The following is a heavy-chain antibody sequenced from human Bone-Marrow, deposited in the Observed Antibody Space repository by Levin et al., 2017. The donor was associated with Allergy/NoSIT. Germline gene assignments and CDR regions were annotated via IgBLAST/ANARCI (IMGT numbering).Heavy chain of an antibody. CDR2: ISPGNSKT. J-gene: IGHJ6*02. CDR3: ARLDGYTEPSVFIYGLDV. V-gene: IGHV5-51*01. CDR1: GFAFTTYS. D-gene: IGHD5-18*01. Sequence: ASVKVSCKVFGFAFTTYSIGWVRQMPGKGLEWMGIISPGNSKTLYSPSFQGQVTISVDKSTSTAYLQWISLKTSDSATYFCARLDGYTEPSVFIYGLDVWGQGTTVIVSS.